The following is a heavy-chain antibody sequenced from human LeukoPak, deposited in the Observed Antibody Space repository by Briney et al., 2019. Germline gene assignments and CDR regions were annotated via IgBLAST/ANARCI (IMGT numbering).Heavy chain of an antibody. J-gene: IGHJ6*02. V-gene: IGHV1-2*02. Sequence: ASVKVSFKASGYTFTGYYMHWVRQAPGQGLEWMGWINPNSGGTNYAQKFQGRVTMTRDTSISTAYMELSRLRSDDTAVYYCAREPEWELPGYYGMDVWGQGTTVTVSS. D-gene: IGHD1-26*01. CDR1: GYTFTGYY. CDR3: AREPEWELPGYYGMDV. CDR2: INPNSGGT.